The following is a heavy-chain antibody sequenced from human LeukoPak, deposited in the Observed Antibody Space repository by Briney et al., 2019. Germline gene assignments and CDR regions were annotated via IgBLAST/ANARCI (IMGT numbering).Heavy chain of an antibody. Sequence: PGGSLSLSCAASGFTFNKYAMSWVRQPPGKGLGWVSSVSGIGSTYYANSVKGRFTISRDNSKNTVSLQMNSLRAEDTAVYYCARDETLRGCSGVTCYSDFDDWGEGTLVSVSA. J-gene: IGHJ4*02. CDR1: GFTFNKYA. D-gene: IGHD2-15*01. V-gene: IGHV3-23*01. CDR2: VSGIGST. CDR3: ARDETLRGCSGVTCYSDFDD.